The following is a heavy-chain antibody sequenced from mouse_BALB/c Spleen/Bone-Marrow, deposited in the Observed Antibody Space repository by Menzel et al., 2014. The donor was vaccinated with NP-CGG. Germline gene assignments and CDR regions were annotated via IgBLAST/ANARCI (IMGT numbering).Heavy chain of an antibody. CDR2: IFPRSGDT. CDR3: ARNFDGYYYAMDY. CDR1: GYTFRSYW. V-gene: IGHV1-9*01. Sequence: QGQLQQSGAELMKPGASVKISCKATGYTFRSYWIKGVKKRPGHGLEWIGEIFPRSGDTNYNEKFKDKATFTADTSSNTAYMQFSSLTSEDSAVYYCARNFDGYYYAMDYWGQGTSVTVSS. D-gene: IGHD2-3*01. J-gene: IGHJ4*01.